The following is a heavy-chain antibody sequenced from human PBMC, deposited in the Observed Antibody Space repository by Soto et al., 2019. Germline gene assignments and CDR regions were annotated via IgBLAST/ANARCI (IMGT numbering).Heavy chain of an antibody. V-gene: IGHV5-51*01. CDR1: GYSFTSYW. Sequence: PGESLKISCKGSGYSFTSYWIGWVRQMPGKGLEWMGIIYPGDSDTRYSPSFQGQVTISADKSISTAYLQWSSLKASDTAIYYCARPGYYDSSGFFNFDHWGRGTLVTVSS. CDR3: ARPGYYDSSGFFNFDH. CDR2: IYPGDSDT. D-gene: IGHD3-22*01. J-gene: IGHJ4*02.